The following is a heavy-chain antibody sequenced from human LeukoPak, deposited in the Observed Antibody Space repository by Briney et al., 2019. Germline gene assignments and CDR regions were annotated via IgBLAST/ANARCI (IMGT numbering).Heavy chain of an antibody. CDR2: IYHSGNT. J-gene: IGHJ4*02. D-gene: IGHD3-22*01. V-gene: IGHV4-59*01. CDR3: ARGIYSSGYYYYFDF. Sequence: SETLSLTCAVSGGSIGTYYWSWIRQPPGKGLEWIGYIYHSGNTNYNPSLKSRVSISIDTSKNQFSLKLSSVTAADTAVYYCARGIYSSGYYYYFDFWGQGTLVTVSS. CDR1: GGSIGTYY.